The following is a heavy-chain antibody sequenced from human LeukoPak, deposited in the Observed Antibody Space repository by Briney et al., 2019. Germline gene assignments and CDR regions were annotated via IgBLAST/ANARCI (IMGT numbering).Heavy chain of an antibody. CDR2: IYYSGST. V-gene: IGHV4-59*01. CDR3: ARERDYFDY. CDR1: GGSMSPYH. Sequence: PSETLSLTCTVSGGSMSPYHWGWIRQPPGKGLEWIGYIYYSGSTNYNPSLKSRVTISVDTSKNQFSLKLSSVTAADTAVYYCARERDYFDYWGQGTLVTVSS. J-gene: IGHJ4*02.